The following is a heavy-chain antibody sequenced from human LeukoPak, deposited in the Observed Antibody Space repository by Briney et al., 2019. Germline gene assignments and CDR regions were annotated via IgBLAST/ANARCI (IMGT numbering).Heavy chain of an antibody. CDR2: IYYSGST. J-gene: IGHJ4*02. V-gene: IGHV4-31*03. CDR3: ARLYGDLQDDY. CDR1: GGSISSGGYY. Sequence: SETLSLTCTVSGGSISSGGYYWSWIRQHPGKGLEWIGYIYYSGSTYYNPSLKSRVTISVDTSKNQFSLNLSSVTAADTAVYYCARLYGDLQDDYWGQGTLVTVSS. D-gene: IGHD4-17*01.